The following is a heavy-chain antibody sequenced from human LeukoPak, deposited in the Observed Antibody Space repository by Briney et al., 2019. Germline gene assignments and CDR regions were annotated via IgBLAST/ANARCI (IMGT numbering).Heavy chain of an antibody. Sequence: SETLSLTCTVSGGSISSSSYYWGWIRQPPGKGLERIGSIYYSGSTYYNPSLKSRVTISVDTSKNQFSLKLSSVTAADTAVYYCARESRWLQGYFDYWGQGTLVTVSS. D-gene: IGHD5-24*01. CDR1: GGSISSSSYY. CDR2: IYYSGST. V-gene: IGHV4-39*07. CDR3: ARESRWLQGYFDY. J-gene: IGHJ4*02.